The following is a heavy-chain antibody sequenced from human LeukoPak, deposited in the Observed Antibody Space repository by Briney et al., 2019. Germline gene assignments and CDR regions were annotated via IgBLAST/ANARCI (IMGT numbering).Heavy chain of an antibody. J-gene: IGHJ5*02. Sequence: ASVKVSCKASGYTFTSYYMHWVRQAPGQGLEWMGIINPSGGSTSYAQKFQGRVTMTRDTSTSTVYMELSSLRSEDTAVYYCARGDIVATTERNWFDPWGQGTLVTVSS. CDR3: ARGDIVATTERNWFDP. V-gene: IGHV1-46*01. D-gene: IGHD5-12*01. CDR2: INPSGGST. CDR1: GYTFTSYY.